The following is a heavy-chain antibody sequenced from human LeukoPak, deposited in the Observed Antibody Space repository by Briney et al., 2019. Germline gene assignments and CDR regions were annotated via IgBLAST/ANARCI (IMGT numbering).Heavy chain of an antibody. D-gene: IGHD3-22*01. J-gene: IGHJ4*02. V-gene: IGHV3-30*04. Sequence: PGRSLRLSCAASGFTFSSYAMHWVRQAPGKGLEWVAVISYDGSNKYYADSVKGRFTISRDNSKNTLYLQMNSLRAEDTAVYYCADYYYDSSGYQYHWGQGTLVTVSS. CDR3: ADYYYDSSGYQYH. CDR1: GFTFSSYA. CDR2: ISYDGSNK.